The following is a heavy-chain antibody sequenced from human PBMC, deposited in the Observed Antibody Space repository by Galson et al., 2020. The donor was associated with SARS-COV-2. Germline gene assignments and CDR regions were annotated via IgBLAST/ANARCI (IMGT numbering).Heavy chain of an antibody. CDR2: LYPNGRT. CDR3: ARQGVNMIVLVTVPGWFFDL. J-gene: IGHJ2*01. CDR1: GYSVSTTNY. D-gene: IGHD2-21*02. Sequence: SETLSLTCAVSGYSVSTTNYWGWVRLAPGKGLEWIGSLYPNGRTYYNPSLVSRVTISVDTSRNQFSLTLASVTAADTAFYYCARQGVNMIVLVTVPGWFFDLWGRGTLVTVSS. V-gene: IGHV4-38-2*01.